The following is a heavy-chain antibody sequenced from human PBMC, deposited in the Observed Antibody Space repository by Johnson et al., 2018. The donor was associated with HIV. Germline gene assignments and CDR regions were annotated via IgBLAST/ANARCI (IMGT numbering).Heavy chain of an antibody. V-gene: IGHV3-9*01. Sequence: VQLVESGGGLVQPGRSLRLSCAASGFTFDDYAMHWVRQAPGKGLEWVSGISWNSGSIGYADSVKGRFTISRDNAKNSLYLQMNSLRAEYTALYYCAKDYSGSWSRSNAFDIGGQGTMVTVSS. CDR2: ISWNSGSI. J-gene: IGHJ3*02. CDR3: AKDYSGSWSRSNAFDI. CDR1: GFTFDDYA. D-gene: IGHD6-13*01.